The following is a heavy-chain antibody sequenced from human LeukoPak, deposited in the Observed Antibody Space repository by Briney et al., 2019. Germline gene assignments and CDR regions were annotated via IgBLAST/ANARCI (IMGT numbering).Heavy chain of an antibody. CDR1: GFTFSSYA. CDR3: ARDITCSGGSCSYFDY. Sequence: PGRSLRLSCAASGFTFSSYAMHWVRQAPGRGLEWVAVISYDGSNKYYADSVKGRFTISRDNSKNTLYLQMNSLRAEDTAVYYCARDITCSGGSCSYFDYWGQGTLVTVSS. CDR2: ISYDGSNK. V-gene: IGHV3-30-3*01. J-gene: IGHJ4*02. D-gene: IGHD2-15*01.